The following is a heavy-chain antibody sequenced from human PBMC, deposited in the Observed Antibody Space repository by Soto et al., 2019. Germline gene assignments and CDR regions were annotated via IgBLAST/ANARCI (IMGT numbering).Heavy chain of an antibody. CDR3: ASSSMRGSGSYYPYYYYYMDV. V-gene: IGHV1-46*01. CDR1: GYTFTSYS. Sequence: ASVKVSGKASGYTFTSYSIHWVRQAPGQGLEWMGIISPRDGSTNYAQNFQGRVTMTSDTSTSTVFMELSSLRSEDTAVYYCASSSMRGSGSYYPYYYYYMDVWGKGTTVTVSS. J-gene: IGHJ6*03. D-gene: IGHD3-10*01. CDR2: ISPRDGST.